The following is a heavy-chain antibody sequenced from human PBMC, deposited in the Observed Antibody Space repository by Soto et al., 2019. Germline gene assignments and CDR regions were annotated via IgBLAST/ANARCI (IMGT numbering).Heavy chain of an antibody. J-gene: IGHJ4*02. V-gene: IGHV3-9*01. Sequence: GGSLRLSCAASGFTFDDYAMHWVRQAPGKGLEWVSGISWNSGSIGYADSVKGRFTISRDNAKNSLYLQMNSLRAEDTALYYCAKDIKVAGTISWGQGTLVTVSS. CDR1: GFTFDDYA. CDR3: AKDIKVAGTIS. CDR2: ISWNSGSI. D-gene: IGHD6-19*01.